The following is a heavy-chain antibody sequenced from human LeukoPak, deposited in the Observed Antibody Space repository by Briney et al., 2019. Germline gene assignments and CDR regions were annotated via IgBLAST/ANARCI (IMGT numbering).Heavy chain of an antibody. CDR2: INSDGSST. D-gene: IGHD5-12*01. CDR3: AREQGYSGYDYSYYYYYYMDV. V-gene: IGHV3-74*01. Sequence: GGSLRLSCAASGFTFSSYWMHWVRQAPGKGLEWISRINSDGSSTSYADSVKGRFTISRDNSKNTLYLQMNSLRAEDTAVYYCAREQGYSGYDYSYYYYYYMDVWGKGATVTVSS. CDR1: GFTFSSYW. J-gene: IGHJ6*03.